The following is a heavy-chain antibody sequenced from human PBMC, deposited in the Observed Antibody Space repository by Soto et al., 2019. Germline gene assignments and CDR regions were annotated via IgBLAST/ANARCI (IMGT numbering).Heavy chain of an antibody. D-gene: IGHD2-15*01. Sequence: EVQLLESGGGLVQPGGSLRLSCTASGFTFSNYAMSWVRQAPGKGLEWDSTISGSGDSTNYADSVKGQVAISRDNSNNMLYVQMDSLRVEDTAVYYCAKENRRGYCSGGICYGYFDYWGQGTLVTVSS. CDR1: GFTFSNYA. J-gene: IGHJ4*02. CDR3: AKENRRGYCSGGICYGYFDY. V-gene: IGHV3-23*01. CDR2: ISGSGDST.